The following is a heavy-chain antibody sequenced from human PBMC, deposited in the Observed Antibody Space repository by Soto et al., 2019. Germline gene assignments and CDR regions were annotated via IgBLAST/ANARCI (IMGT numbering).Heavy chain of an antibody. CDR3: ARRGWGSSSWYDYYMDV. D-gene: IGHD6-13*01. V-gene: IGHV1-18*01. Sequence: ASVKVSCKASGYTFTSYGISWVRQAPGQGLEWMGWISAYNGNTNYAQKLQGRVTMTTDTSTSTAYMELRSLRSDDTAVYYCARRGWGSSSWYDYYMDVWGKGTTVTVSS. CDR2: ISAYNGNT. J-gene: IGHJ6*03. CDR1: GYTFTSYG.